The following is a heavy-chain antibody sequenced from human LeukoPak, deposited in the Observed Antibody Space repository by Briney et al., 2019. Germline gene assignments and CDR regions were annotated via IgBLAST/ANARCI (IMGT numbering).Heavy chain of an antibody. J-gene: IGHJ6*03. Sequence: GSLRLSCAASGFTFSSYWMSWVRQAPGKGLEWVANIKQDGSEKYYVDSVKGRFTISRDNAKNSLYLQMNSLRAEDTAVYYCARDSPPARPYYYYYYMDVWGKGTTVTVSS. V-gene: IGHV3-7*01. CDR3: ARDSPPARPYYYYYYMDV. CDR1: GFTFSSYW. CDR2: IKQDGSEK. D-gene: IGHD6-6*01.